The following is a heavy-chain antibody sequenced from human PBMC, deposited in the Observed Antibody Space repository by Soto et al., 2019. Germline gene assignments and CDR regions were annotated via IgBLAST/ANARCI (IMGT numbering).Heavy chain of an antibody. J-gene: IGHJ4*02. CDR2: IYYSGST. Sequence: QVQLQESGPGLVKPSQTLSLTCTVSGGSISSGGYSWSWIRQHPGKGLEWIGYIYYSGSTYYNPSLKSRVTISVDTSKNQCSLKLSSVTAADTAVYYCARDRYYYDSSGFDYWGQGTLVTVSS. D-gene: IGHD3-22*01. CDR1: GGSISSGGYS. V-gene: IGHV4-31*03. CDR3: ARDRYYYDSSGFDY.